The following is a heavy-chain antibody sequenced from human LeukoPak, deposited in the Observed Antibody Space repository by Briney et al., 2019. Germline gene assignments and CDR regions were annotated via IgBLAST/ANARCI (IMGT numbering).Heavy chain of an antibody. J-gene: IGHJ3*02. V-gene: IGHV3-30*02. Sequence: GGSLRLSCAASGFTFSSYGMHWVRQAPGKGLEWVAFIRYDGSNKYYADSVKGRFTISRDNSKNTLYLQMNSLRAEDTAVYYCAKDEGSSSSLSAFDIWGQGTMVTVSS. CDR2: IRYDGSNK. D-gene: IGHD6-6*01. CDR1: GFTFSSYG. CDR3: AKDEGSSSSLSAFDI.